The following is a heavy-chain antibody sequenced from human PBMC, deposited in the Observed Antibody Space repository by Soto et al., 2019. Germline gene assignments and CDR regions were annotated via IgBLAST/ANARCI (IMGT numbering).Heavy chain of an antibody. CDR3: ARGGSSSWYSYYYHGMDV. V-gene: IGHV3-7*05. J-gene: IGHJ6*02. Sequence: EVQLVESGGGLVQPGGSLRLSCAASGFTFSSYWMSWVRQAPGKGLEWVANINQDGSEKFYVDSVKGRFTISRDNGKKSLYLQMNTRRVEDPGVYYCARGGSSSWYSYYYHGMDVWGQGTTVTVSS. CDR1: GFTFSSYW. CDR2: INQDGSEK. D-gene: IGHD6-13*01.